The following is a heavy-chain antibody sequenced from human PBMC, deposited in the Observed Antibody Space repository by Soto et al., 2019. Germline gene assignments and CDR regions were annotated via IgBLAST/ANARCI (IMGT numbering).Heavy chain of an antibody. CDR1: GGSFSGFY. Sequence: SETLSLTCAVHGGSFSGFYWTWIRQPPGEGLEWIGEINHSGSSNYNPPLKSRVTMSLDASRNQFSLSLNSVTAADTAVYYCARMAGPWYFDLWGRGTLVTVSS. CDR2: INHSGSS. V-gene: IGHV4-34*01. J-gene: IGHJ2*01. CDR3: ARMAGPWYFDL.